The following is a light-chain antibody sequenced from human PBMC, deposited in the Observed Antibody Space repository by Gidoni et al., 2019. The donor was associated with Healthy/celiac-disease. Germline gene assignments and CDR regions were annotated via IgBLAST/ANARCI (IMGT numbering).Light chain of an antibody. CDR3: QQYGSSPPCS. CDR1: QSVSSSY. J-gene: IGKJ2*04. V-gene: IGKV3-20*01. CDR2: VAS. Sequence: ESVLTQSPGTLSLSPGERATLSCRASQSVSSSYLAWYQQKPGQAPRLLIYVASSRATGIPDRFSGSGSGTDFTLTISRLEPEDFAVYYCQQYGSSPPCSFGQGTKSGDQT.